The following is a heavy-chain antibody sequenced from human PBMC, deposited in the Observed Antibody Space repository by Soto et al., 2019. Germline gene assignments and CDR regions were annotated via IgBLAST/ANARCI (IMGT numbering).Heavy chain of an antibody. Sequence: EVQLVESGGGLVQPGGSLRLSCAASGFTVSSNYMSWVRQAPGKGLEWVSVIYSGGSTYYADSVKGRFTISRDNSKNTLYLQMNSLRAEDTAVYYCARDGYDSSGYYPEYFQHWRQGTLVTVSS. CDR1: GFTVSSNY. D-gene: IGHD3-22*01. V-gene: IGHV3-66*01. CDR3: ARDGYDSSGYYPEYFQH. J-gene: IGHJ1*01. CDR2: IYSGGST.